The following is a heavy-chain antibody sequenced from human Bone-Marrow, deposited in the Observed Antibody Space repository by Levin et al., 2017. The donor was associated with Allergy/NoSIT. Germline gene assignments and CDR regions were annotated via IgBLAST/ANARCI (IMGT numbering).Heavy chain of an antibody. Sequence: PGGSLRLSCAASGFTFSDHYMTWIRQAPGKGLEWVSYINSAANIIYYADSVKGRFTISRDNPKNSLYLQMNSLRAEDTAVYYCARLPFTVIGEVIYFYSGMDLWGQGTMVTVSS. CDR1: GFTFSDHY. V-gene: IGHV3-11*01. J-gene: IGHJ6*02. CDR2: INSAANII. D-gene: IGHD2-21*01. CDR3: ARLPFTVIGEVIYFYSGMDL.